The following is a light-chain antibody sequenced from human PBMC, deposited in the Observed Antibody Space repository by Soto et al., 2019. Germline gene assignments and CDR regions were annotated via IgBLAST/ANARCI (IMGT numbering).Light chain of an antibody. V-gene: IGKV1-5*03. CDR1: QSISTW. CDR2: KAS. CDR3: QQYNGYPHT. Sequence: DIQMTQSPSTLSASVGDRVTITCRASQSISTWLAWYQQKPGKAPKLLIYKASSLRNGVPSKFSGSVSVTEFTLTIYSLQPDDFASYYCQQYNGYPHTFGQGTKLEIK. J-gene: IGKJ2*01.